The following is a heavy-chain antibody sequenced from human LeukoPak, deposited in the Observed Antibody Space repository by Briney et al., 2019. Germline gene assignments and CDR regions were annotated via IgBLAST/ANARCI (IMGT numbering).Heavy chain of an antibody. V-gene: IGHV1-18*01. CDR2: ISAHSGNT. CDR3: ARTYYYESSGYYCWDLVY. D-gene: IGHD3-22*01. CDR1: GYTISRYG. Sequence: ASVSVSCEASGYTISRYGIQWVRRAPGQGLEWVGCISAHSGNTDYEQNLQGRVTMTTDTSTNTAYMDLRNLTSDDTAVYYCARTYYYESSGYYCWDLVYWRQGTLVTVPS. J-gene: IGHJ4*02.